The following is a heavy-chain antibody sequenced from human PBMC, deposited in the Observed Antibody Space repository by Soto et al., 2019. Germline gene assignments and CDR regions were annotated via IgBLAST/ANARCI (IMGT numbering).Heavy chain of an antibody. D-gene: IGHD1-7*01. CDR3: ARDRGLELLNWFDP. J-gene: IGHJ5*02. CDR2: ISSSSSTI. V-gene: IGHV3-48*01. Sequence: GGSLRLSCAASGFTFSSYSMNWVRQAPGKGLEWVSYISSSSSTIYYADSVKGRFTISRDNAKNSLYLQMNSLRAEDTAVYYCARDRGLELLNWFDPWGQGTLVTVSS. CDR1: GFTFSSYS.